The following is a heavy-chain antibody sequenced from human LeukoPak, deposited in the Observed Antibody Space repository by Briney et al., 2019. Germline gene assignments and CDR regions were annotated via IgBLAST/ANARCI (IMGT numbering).Heavy chain of an antibody. D-gene: IGHD5-18*01. CDR1: GFTFSSYG. J-gene: IGHJ4*02. Sequence: PGRSLRLSCAASGFTFSSYGMHWVRQAPGKGLEWMAVISYDGSNKYYADSVKGRFTISRDNAKKSLFLQVSSLRGEDTAVYYCARDRGFSYGIDFWGQGTLVTVSS. V-gene: IGHV3-30*03. CDR3: ARDRGFSYGIDF. CDR2: ISYDGSNK.